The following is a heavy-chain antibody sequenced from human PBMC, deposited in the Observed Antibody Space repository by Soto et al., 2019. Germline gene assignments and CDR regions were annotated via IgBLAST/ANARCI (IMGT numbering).Heavy chain of an antibody. CDR1: GGSISSGGYY. CDR2: IYYSGST. V-gene: IGHV4-31*03. Sequence: SETLSLTCTVSGGSISSGGYYWSWIRQHPGKGLEWIGYIYYSGSTYHNPSLKSRVAISVDTSKNQFSLKLSSVTAADTAVYYCARGLYYYDSSGYYYQVPDWFDPWGQGTLVTVSS. D-gene: IGHD3-22*01. CDR3: ARGLYYYDSSGYYYQVPDWFDP. J-gene: IGHJ5*02.